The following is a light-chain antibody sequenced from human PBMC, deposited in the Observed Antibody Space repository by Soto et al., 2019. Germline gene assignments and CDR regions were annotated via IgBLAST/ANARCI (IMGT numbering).Light chain of an antibody. CDR1: QSVSRSY. CDR3: RQSGSSPIT. Sequence: EIVLAQSPATLSLSPGDRATLSCGASQSVSRSYLAWYQQKPGLAPRLIIYDASTRATGIPDRFSGSGSGTDSTLTISRLEPEDFAVYYCRQSGSSPITFGQGTRLEIK. J-gene: IGKJ5*01. V-gene: IGKV3D-20*01. CDR2: DAS.